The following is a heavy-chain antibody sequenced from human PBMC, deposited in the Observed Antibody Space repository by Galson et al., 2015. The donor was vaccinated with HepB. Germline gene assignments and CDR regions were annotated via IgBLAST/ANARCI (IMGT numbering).Heavy chain of an antibody. CDR3: ARDQGITMVRGAPSKFRSPSGYGMDV. V-gene: IGHV3-33*01. D-gene: IGHD3-10*01. Sequence: SLRLSCAASGFTFSSYGMRWVRQAPGKGLEWVAVIWYDGSNKYYADPVKGRFTISRDNSKNTLYLQMNSLRAEDTAVYYCARDQGITMVRGAPSKFRSPSGYGMDVWGQGTTVTVSS. CDR2: IWYDGSNK. J-gene: IGHJ6*02. CDR1: GFTFSSYG.